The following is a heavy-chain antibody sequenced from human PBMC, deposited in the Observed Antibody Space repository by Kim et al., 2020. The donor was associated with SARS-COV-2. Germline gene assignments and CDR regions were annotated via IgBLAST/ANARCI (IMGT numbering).Heavy chain of an antibody. CDR3: ARGARWIEYCSGGSCYETLDY. J-gene: IGHJ4*02. CDR2: IIPIFGTA. V-gene: IGHV1-69*13. CDR1: GGTFSSYA. Sequence: SVKVSCKASGGTFSSYAISWVRQAPGQGLEWMGGIIPIFGTANYAQKFQGRVTITADESTSTAYMELSSLRSEDTAVYYCARGARWIEYCSGGSCYETLDYWGQGTLVPVSS. D-gene: IGHD2-15*01.